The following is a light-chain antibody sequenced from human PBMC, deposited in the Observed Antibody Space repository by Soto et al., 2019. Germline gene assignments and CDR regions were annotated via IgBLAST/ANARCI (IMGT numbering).Light chain of an antibody. Sequence: DIQMTQSPSTLSSSVGDRVTITCRASQSIGRWLAWYQQKPGKAPTLLISQASTLQGGVPSRFSGSGSGTEFTLTINRLQPDDFATYYCLQYNSYSFGQGTKVEIK. V-gene: IGKV1-5*03. CDR1: QSIGRW. CDR2: QAS. J-gene: IGKJ2*01. CDR3: LQYNSYS.